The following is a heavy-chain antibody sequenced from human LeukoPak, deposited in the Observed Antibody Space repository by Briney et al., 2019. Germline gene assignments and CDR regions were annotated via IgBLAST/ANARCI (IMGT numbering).Heavy chain of an antibody. CDR3: LSMASSDAFDI. V-gene: IGHV1-69*06. Sequence: SEKVSCKASGGTFSSYAISWVRQAPGQGLEWMGRIIPIFGTANYAQKFQGRVTITADKSTSTAYMELSSLRSEDTAVYYCLSMASSDAFDIWGQGTMVTVSS. CDR1: GGTFSSYA. J-gene: IGHJ3*02. D-gene: IGHD2/OR15-2a*01. CDR2: IIPIFGTA.